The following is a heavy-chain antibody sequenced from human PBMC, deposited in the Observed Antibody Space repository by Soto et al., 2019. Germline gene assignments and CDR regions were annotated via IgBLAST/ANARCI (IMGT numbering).Heavy chain of an antibody. CDR3: AKGRASDCPGCTQDY. D-gene: IGHD2-21*02. V-gene: IGHV3-23*01. CDR1: AFTFSSYA. Sequence: GGSLRLSGAGSAFTFSSYARSWVRQGAGGGREWVSAVSGSGDSTYYADSVKGRSTIPRHNPKNTLYLQMNRLRAEDTAVYYCAKGRASDCPGCTQDYWGQGTLVTVSS. J-gene: IGHJ4*02. CDR2: VSGSGDST.